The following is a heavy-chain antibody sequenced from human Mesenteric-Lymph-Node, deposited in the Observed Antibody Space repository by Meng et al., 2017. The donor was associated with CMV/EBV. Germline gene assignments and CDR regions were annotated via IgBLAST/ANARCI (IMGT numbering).Heavy chain of an antibody. Sequence: SVSCGSISSSNWWSWVRQPPGKGLEWIGEIYHSGSTNYNPSLKSRVTISVDKSKNQFSLKLSSVTAADTAVYYCARDLAVAGTGDYWGQGTLVTVSS. CDR2: IYHSGST. D-gene: IGHD6-19*01. CDR1: CGSISSSNW. J-gene: IGHJ4*02. V-gene: IGHV4-4*02. CDR3: ARDLAVAGTGDY.